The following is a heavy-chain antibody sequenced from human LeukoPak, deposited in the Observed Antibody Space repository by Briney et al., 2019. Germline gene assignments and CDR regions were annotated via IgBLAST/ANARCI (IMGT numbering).Heavy chain of an antibody. V-gene: IGHV1-2*02. Sequence: ASVKVSCKASGYRFDGYCLHWVRQAPGQGLEWMGWITPNRGDIRIAQKFRGRVTLTRDTSFSTAYMELTGLTSDDTAVYYCARGGIVVSAILVYGDGSSLDHWGRGTLVTVSS. D-gene: IGHD1-26*01. CDR1: GYRFDGYC. CDR3: ARGGIVVSAILVYGDGSSLDH. J-gene: IGHJ4*02. CDR2: ITPNRGDI.